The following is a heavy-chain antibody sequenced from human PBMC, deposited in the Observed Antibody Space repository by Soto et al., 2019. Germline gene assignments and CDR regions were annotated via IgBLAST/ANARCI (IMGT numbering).Heavy chain of an antibody. CDR3: ARDISGVVIPGGRYYGMDV. CDR1: GFTVSSNY. D-gene: IGHD3-3*01. Sequence: EVQLVETGGGLIQPGGSLRLSCAASGFTVSSNYMSWVRQAPGKGLEWVSVIYSGGSTYYADSVKGRFTISRDNSKNTLYLQMNSLRAEDTAVYYCARDISGVVIPGGRYYGMDVWGQGTTVTVSS. J-gene: IGHJ6*02. CDR2: IYSGGST. V-gene: IGHV3-53*02.